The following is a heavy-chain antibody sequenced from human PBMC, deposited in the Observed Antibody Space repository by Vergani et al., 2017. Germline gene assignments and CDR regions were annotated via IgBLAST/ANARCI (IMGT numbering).Heavy chain of an antibody. Sequence: EVQLVESGGGVVRPGGSLRLSCAASGFTFDDYGMSWVRQAPGKGLEWVSGINWNGGSTGYADSVKGRFTISRDNSKNTLYLQMNSLRAEDTAVYYCARGLQGAERYYDFWSGYQAQEYYYGMDVWGQGTTVTVSS. V-gene: IGHV3-20*04. D-gene: IGHD3-3*01. CDR3: ARGLQGAERYYDFWSGYQAQEYYYGMDV. CDR1: GFTFDDYG. J-gene: IGHJ6*02. CDR2: INWNGGST.